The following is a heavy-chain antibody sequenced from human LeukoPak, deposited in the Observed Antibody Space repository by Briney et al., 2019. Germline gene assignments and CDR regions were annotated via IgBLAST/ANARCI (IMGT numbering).Heavy chain of an antibody. D-gene: IGHD3-22*01. CDR1: GFTFSSYG. CDR2: IRYDGTNK. Sequence: GGSLRLSCAASGFTFSSYGVHWVRQAPGKGLEWVAFIRYDGTNKYYAESVKGRFTISRDNSKNTLYVQMNSLRAEDTAVYYCAKGNYYDSSAYNWYDPWGQGTLVTVSS. V-gene: IGHV3-30*02. CDR3: AKGNYYDSSAYNWYDP. J-gene: IGHJ5*02.